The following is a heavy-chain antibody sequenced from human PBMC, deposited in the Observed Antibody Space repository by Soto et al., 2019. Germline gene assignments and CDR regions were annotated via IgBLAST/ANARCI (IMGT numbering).Heavy chain of an antibody. D-gene: IGHD3-22*01. Sequence: QVRLVQSGAEVKKPGSSVKVSCKASGGTFSSYAISWVRQAPGQGLEWMGGIIPIFGTANYAQKFQGRVTITADESTSTAYMELSSLRSEDTAVYYCARDNIYDSSGYYPGRLNAFDLWGQGTMVTVSS. CDR1: GGTFSSYA. CDR2: IIPIFGTA. V-gene: IGHV1-69*01. J-gene: IGHJ3*01. CDR3: ARDNIYDSSGYYPGRLNAFDL.